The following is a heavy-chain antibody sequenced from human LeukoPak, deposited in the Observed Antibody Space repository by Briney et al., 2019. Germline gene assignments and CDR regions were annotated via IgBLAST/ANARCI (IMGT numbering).Heavy chain of an antibody. D-gene: IGHD2-15*01. J-gene: IGHJ4*02. CDR1: GFTVSSNY. CDR3: VRGPYCSGGSCYGHFDF. Sequence: GGSLRLSCAASGFTVSSNYMSWVRQAPGKGLEWVSVIYSGGSTYYADSVKGRFTISRENAKNSLYLQMDSLRVGDTAVYYCVRGPYCSGGSCYGHFDFWGQGTLVTASS. CDR2: IYSGGST. V-gene: IGHV3-53*01.